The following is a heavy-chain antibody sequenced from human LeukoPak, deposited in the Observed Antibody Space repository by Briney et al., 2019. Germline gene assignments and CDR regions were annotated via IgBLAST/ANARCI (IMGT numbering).Heavy chain of an antibody. V-gene: IGHV3-23*01. J-gene: IGHJ4*02. CDR2: ISGSGDST. D-gene: IGHD2-2*02. CDR3: AKELRYCSSTSCYTVVY. Sequence: QPGGSLRLSCAASGFTFSSYAMSWVRQAPGKGLEWVSAISGSGDSTYYADSVKGRFTISRDNSKNTLYLQMNSLRAEDTAVYYCAKELRYCSSTSCYTVVYWGQGTLVTVSS. CDR1: GFTFSSYA.